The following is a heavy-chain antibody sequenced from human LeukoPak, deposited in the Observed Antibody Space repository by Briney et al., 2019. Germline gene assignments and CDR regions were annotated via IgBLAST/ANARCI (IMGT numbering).Heavy chain of an antibody. CDR3: ARAVRPYYGSGSYSGSVYYFDY. D-gene: IGHD3-10*01. J-gene: IGHJ4*02. Sequence: GASVKVSCKASGGTFSSYAISWVRQAPGQGLEWMGGIIPIFGTANYAQKFQGRVTITADESTSTAYMELSSLRSEDTAVYYRARAVRPYYGSGSYSGSVYYFDYWGQGTLVTVSS. V-gene: IGHV1-69*13. CDR2: IIPIFGTA. CDR1: GGTFSSYA.